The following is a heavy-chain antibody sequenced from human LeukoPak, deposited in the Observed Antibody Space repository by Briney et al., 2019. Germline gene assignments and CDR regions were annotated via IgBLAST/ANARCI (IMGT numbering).Heavy chain of an antibody. V-gene: IGHV1-46*01. CDR2: INLSGGST. D-gene: IGHD3-10*01. CDR1: GYTFTSYH. Sequence: ASVKVSCKASGYTFTSYHMHWVRQAPGQGLEWMGKINLSGGSTTYAQKFQGRVTMTRDTSTSTVYMELSSLRSEDTAVYYCARSQNYYGSGDYWSQGTLVTVSS. J-gene: IGHJ4*02. CDR3: ARSQNYYGSGDY.